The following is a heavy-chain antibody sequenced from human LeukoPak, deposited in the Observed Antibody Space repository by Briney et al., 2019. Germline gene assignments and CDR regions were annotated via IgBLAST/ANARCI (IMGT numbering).Heavy chain of an antibody. CDR3: ARDHSSSWYLFSP. D-gene: IGHD6-13*01. Sequence: ASVKVSCKASGYTFTSYYMHWVRQAPGQGLEWMGTINPSGGSTSYAQKFQGRVTMTRDMSTSTVYMELSSLRSEDTAVYYCARDHSSSWYLFSPWGQGTLVTVSS. CDR1: GYTFTSYY. CDR2: INPSGGST. J-gene: IGHJ5*02. V-gene: IGHV1-46*01.